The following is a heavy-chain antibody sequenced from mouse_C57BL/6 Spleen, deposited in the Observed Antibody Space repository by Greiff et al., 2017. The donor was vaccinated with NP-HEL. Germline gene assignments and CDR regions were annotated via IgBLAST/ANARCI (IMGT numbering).Heavy chain of an antibody. CDR1: GFSLTSYG. CDR3: ANAPHYYGSSYAMDY. CDR2: IWSGGST. J-gene: IGHJ4*01. D-gene: IGHD1-1*01. Sequence: VQLQQSGPGLVQPSQSLSITCTVSGFSLTSYGVHWVRQPPGKGLEWLGVIWSGGSTDYNAAFISRLSISKDNSKSQVFFKMNSLQADDTAIYYCANAPHYYGSSYAMDYWGQGTSVTVSS. V-gene: IGHV2-4*01.